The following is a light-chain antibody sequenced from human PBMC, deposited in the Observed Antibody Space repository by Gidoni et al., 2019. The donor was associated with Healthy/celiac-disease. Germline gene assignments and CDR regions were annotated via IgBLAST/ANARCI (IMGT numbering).Light chain of an antibody. CDR1: QSISSY. V-gene: IGKV1-39*01. J-gene: IGKJ2*01. CDR2: AAS. CDR3: QQSYSTPRNT. Sequence: DIPMTQSPSSLSASVGDRVTITCRASQSISSYLNWYQQKPGKAPKLLIYAASSLQSGVPSRFSGSGSGTDVTITISSLQPEDFATYYCQQSYSTPRNTFGQGTKLEIK.